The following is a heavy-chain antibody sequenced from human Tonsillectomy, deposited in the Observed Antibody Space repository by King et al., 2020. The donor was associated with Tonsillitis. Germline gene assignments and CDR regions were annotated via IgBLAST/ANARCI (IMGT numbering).Heavy chain of an antibody. CDR1: GFTFSSYA. Sequence: VQLVESGGGLVQPGGSLRLSCAASGFTFSSYAMSWIRQAPGKGLEWVSTISGSGGSTHYADSVKGRFTISRDNSKNTLYLQMNSLRAEDTAVYYCAKDVDTDRGAFDIWGQGTMVTVSS. CDR2: ISGSGGST. D-gene: IGHD5-18*01. J-gene: IGHJ3*02. CDR3: AKDVDTDRGAFDI. V-gene: IGHV3-23*04.